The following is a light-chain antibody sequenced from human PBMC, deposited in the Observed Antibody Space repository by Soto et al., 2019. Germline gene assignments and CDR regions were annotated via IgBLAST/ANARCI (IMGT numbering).Light chain of an antibody. Sequence: QSVLTQSPSASASLGASVRLTCTLSSGHSNYAIAWHQQQPEKGPRYLMKLNSDGSHSKGDGIPDRFSGYSSGAERYLTISSLQSEYEADYYCQTWGTGLWVFGGGTTLTV. CDR2: LNSDGSH. J-gene: IGLJ3*02. CDR1: SGHSNYA. CDR3: QTWGTGLWV. V-gene: IGLV4-69*01.